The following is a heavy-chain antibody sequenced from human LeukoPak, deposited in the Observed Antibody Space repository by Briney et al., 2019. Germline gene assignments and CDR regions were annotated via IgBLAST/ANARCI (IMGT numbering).Heavy chain of an antibody. CDR3: AKEEVKAVAIFIYYYYYMDV. D-gene: IGHD6-19*01. CDR1: GFTFSSYG. J-gene: IGHJ6*03. Sequence: GESLRLSCAASGFTFSSYGMHWFRQAPGKGLEWVAFIRYDGSNKYYADSVKGRFTISRDNSKNTLYLQMNSLRAEDTAVYYCAKEEVKAVAIFIYYYYYMDVWGKGTTVTISS. CDR2: IRYDGSNK. V-gene: IGHV3-30*02.